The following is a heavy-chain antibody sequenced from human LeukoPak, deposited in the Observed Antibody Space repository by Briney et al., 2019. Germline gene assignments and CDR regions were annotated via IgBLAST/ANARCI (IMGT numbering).Heavy chain of an antibody. V-gene: IGHV3-7*03. CDR3: LQRGFDY. CDR1: GFTFSSCW. J-gene: IGHJ4*02. D-gene: IGHD4-11*01. CDR2: IKGNGREK. Sequence: GGSLRLSCAASGFTFSSCWMTWVRQAPGKGLEWVANIKGNGREKYYVDSVKGRFTISRDNAKSSLYLQMNSLRVEDTAVYYCLQRGFDYWGQGTLVTVSS.